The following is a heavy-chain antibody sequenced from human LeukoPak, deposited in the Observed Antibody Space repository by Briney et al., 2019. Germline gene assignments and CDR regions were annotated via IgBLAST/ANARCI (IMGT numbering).Heavy chain of an antibody. V-gene: IGHV3-15*01. Sequence: GGSLRLSCAASGFTFSDAWLSWVRQAPGKGLEWVGRIKRKTAGGTIDYAAPVKGRFTISRDNSKNTLYLQMNSLRVEDTALYYCARDFLNRAFDIWGQGTMVTVSS. CDR1: GFTFSDAW. CDR2: IKRKTAGGTI. J-gene: IGHJ3*02. CDR3: ARDFLNRAFDI.